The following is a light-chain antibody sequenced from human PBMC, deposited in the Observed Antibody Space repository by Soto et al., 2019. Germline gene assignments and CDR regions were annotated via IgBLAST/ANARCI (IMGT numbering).Light chain of an antibody. CDR1: SSDVGSYNL. Sequence: QSALTQPASVSGSPGQSITISCTGTSSDVGSYNLVSWYQQHPGKAPKLMIYEVSKRPSGVSNRFSGSKSGNTASLTISGLQAEDEADYYCCSYAGRDVVFGGGTKVTVI. J-gene: IGLJ2*01. V-gene: IGLV2-23*02. CDR3: CSYAGRDVV. CDR2: EVS.